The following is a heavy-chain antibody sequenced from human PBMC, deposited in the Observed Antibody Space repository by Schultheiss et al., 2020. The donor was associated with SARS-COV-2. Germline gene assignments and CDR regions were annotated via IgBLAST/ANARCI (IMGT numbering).Heavy chain of an antibody. CDR3: ARDCSYSSGWYVFDY. V-gene: IGHV3-30*12. J-gene: IGHJ4*02. Sequence: GGSLRLSCAASGFTVSSYGMHWVRQAPGKGLEWVAVISYDGSNKYYADSVKGRFTISRDNSKNTLYLQMNSLRAEDTAVYYCARDCSYSSGWYVFDYWGQGTLVTVSS. D-gene: IGHD6-19*01. CDR2: ISYDGSNK. CDR1: GFTVSSYG.